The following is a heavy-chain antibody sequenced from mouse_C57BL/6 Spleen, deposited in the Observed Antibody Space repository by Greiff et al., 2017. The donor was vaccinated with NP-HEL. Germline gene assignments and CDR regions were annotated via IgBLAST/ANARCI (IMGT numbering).Heavy chain of an antibody. CDR2: IYPGDGDT. J-gene: IGHJ4*01. CDR3: AREGTAQALYAMDY. CDR1: GYAFSSYW. Sequence: LVESGAELVKPGASVKISCKASGYAFSSYWMNWVKQRPGKGLEWIGQIYPGDGDTNYNGKFKGKATLTADKSSSTAYMQLSSLTSEDSAVYFCAREGTAQALYAMDYWGQGTSVTVSS. V-gene: IGHV1-80*01. D-gene: IGHD3-2*02.